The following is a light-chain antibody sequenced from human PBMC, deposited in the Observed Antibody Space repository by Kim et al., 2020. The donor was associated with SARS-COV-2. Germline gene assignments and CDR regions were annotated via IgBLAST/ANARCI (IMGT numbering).Light chain of an antibody. J-gene: IGLJ2*01. CDR1: SLKSYY. CDR2: GKN. Sequence: LGQTVRITCQGDSLKSYYASWYQQKPGQAPVLVIYGKNNRPSGIPDRFSGSSSGNTASLTITGAQAEDEADYYCNSRDSSGNHLGVFGGGTQLTVL. CDR3: NSRDSSGNHLGV. V-gene: IGLV3-19*01.